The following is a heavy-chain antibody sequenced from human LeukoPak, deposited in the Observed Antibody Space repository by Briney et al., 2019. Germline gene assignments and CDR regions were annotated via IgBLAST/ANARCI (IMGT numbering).Heavy chain of an antibody. D-gene: IGHD3-9*01. V-gene: IGHV1-69*13. J-gene: IGHJ6*02. CDR2: IIPIFGTA. CDR1: GGTFSSYA. CDR3: ARGGRDILTGYYTDFYYGMDV. Sequence: ASVKVSCKASGGTFSSYAISWVRQAPGQGLEWMGGIIPIFGTANYAQKFQGRVTITADESTSTAYMELSRLRSDDTAVYYCARGGRDILTGYYTDFYYGMDVWGQGTTVTVSS.